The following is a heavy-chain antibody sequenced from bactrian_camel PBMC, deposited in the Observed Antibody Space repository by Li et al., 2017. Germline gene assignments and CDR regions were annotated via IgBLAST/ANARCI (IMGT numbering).Heavy chain of an antibody. Sequence: HVQLVESGGGSVQAGGSLRLACQASGTPGDVNSVAWFRQAPGKEREWVSSINTSEETDYADSVAGRFTASRDNAKKTLYLQMNSLKPDDTAMYYCAATLRKCLSAPSPGIYNQWGQGTQVTVS. CDR2: INTSEET. V-gene: IGHV3S63*01. CDR1: GTPGDVNS. J-gene: IGHJ4*01. D-gene: IGHD3*01. CDR3: AATLRKCLSAPSPGIYNQ.